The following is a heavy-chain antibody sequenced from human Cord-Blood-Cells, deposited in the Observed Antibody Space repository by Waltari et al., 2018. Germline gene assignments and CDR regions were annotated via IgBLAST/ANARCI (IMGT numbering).Heavy chain of an antibody. CDR2: ISGSGGST. D-gene: IGHD3-22*01. CDR3: AKEDGYYDSSGYYYY. Sequence: EVQLLESGGGLVQPGGSLRLSCAASGFTFSSYAMSWVRQAQGKGLEWVSAISGSGGSTYYAESGKGRFTISRDNSKNTLYLQMNSLRAEDTAVYYCAKEDGYYDSSGYYYYWGQGTLVTVSS. CDR1: GFTFSSYA. V-gene: IGHV3-23*01. J-gene: IGHJ4*02.